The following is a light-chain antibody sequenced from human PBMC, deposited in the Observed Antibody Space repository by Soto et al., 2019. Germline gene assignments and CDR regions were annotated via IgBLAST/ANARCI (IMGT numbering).Light chain of an antibody. CDR1: QSVSSN. V-gene: IGKV3-15*01. CDR2: GAS. J-gene: IGKJ1*01. CDR3: QQYNNWPWT. Sequence: EIVMTQSPATLSVSPGERATLSCRASQSVSSNLAWYQQKPGQAPRLLIYGASTRATGIPARLSGSGSGTEFTLTISSLQSEDFAVYNCQQYNNWPWTFGQGTKVDIK.